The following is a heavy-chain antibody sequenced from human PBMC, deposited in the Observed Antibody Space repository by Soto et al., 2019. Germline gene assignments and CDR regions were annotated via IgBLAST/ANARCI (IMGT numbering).Heavy chain of an antibody. CDR1: GFTFSSYA. CDR3: AKTDDYGDYIDWFDP. V-gene: IGHV3-23*01. Sequence: GGSLRLSCAASGFTFSSYAMSWVRQAPGKGLEWVSAISGSGGSTYYADSVKGRFTISRANSKNTLYLQMNSLRAEDTAVYYCAKTDDYGDYIDWFDPWGQGTLVTVSS. J-gene: IGHJ5*02. CDR2: ISGSGGST. D-gene: IGHD4-17*01.